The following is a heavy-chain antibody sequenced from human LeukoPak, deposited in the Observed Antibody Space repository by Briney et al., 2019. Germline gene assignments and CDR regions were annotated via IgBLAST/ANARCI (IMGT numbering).Heavy chain of an antibody. D-gene: IGHD2-2*01. CDR3: AREFCDTNSCYEAALAY. CDR1: GFSFSTYT. CDR2: ITSNGGSK. J-gene: IGHJ4*02. Sequence: GGSLRLSCAASGFSFSTYTMHWVRQAPGKGLEYVSTITSNGGSKYYASSVKGRFTISRDNYHNTLYLQMGSLTAEDVALYYCAREFCDTNSCYEAALAYWGQGTLVSVSS. V-gene: IGHV3-64*01.